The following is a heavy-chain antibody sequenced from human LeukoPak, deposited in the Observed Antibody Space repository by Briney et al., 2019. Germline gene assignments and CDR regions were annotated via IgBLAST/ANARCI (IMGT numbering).Heavy chain of an antibody. V-gene: IGHV4-59*01. Sequence: PSETLSLTCTVSGGSISSYYWSWIRQPPGKGLEWIGYIYYSGSTNYNPSLKSRVTISVDTSKNQFSLKLSSVTAADTAVYYCARATEKKDIPYYYYMDVWGKGTTVTVSS. CDR3: ARATEKKDIPYYYYMDV. CDR1: GGSISSYY. D-gene: IGHD2-15*01. CDR2: IYYSGST. J-gene: IGHJ6*03.